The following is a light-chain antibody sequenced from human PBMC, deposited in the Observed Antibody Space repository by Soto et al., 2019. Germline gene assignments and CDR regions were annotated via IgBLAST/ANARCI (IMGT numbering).Light chain of an antibody. Sequence: QTVVTQEPSLTVSPGGAVTLTCASSTGAVTSDHYPYWFQLKPGQAPRPLIYDTSNKYFWTPARFSGSLLGGKPALTLSGAQPEDEAEYYCLLFYSGTRVFGGGTQLTVL. CDR3: LLFYSGTRV. CDR2: DTS. CDR1: TGAVTSDHY. V-gene: IGLV7-46*01. J-gene: IGLJ2*01.